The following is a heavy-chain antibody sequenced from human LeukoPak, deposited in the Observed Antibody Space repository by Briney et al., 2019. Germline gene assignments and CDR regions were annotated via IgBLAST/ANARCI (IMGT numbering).Heavy chain of an antibody. CDR1: GFSFSSYW. V-gene: IGHV3-23*01. CDR3: ATYRQVLLPFES. D-gene: IGHD5-18*01. CDR2: IFPSGGEI. Sequence: GGSLRLSCAASGFSFSSYWMSWVRQAPGKGLEWVSSIFPSGGEIHYADSVRGRFTISRDNSKSTLSLQMNSLRAEDTAIYYCATYRQVLLPFESWGQGTLVTVSS. J-gene: IGHJ4*02.